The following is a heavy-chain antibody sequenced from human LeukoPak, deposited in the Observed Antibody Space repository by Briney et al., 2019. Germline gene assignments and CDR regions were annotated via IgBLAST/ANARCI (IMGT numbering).Heavy chain of an antibody. CDR1: GYTFTGYY. CDR2: INPNSGDT. J-gene: IGHJ1*01. Sequence: GASVKVSCKASGYTFTGYYMHWVRQAPGQGLEWMGWINPNSGDTNYAQKFQGRVTMTTDTSTSTAYMELRSLRSDDTAVYYCARRTLDPNYYDSNHWGQGTLVTVSS. D-gene: IGHD3-22*01. V-gene: IGHV1-2*02. CDR3: ARRTLDPNYYDSNH.